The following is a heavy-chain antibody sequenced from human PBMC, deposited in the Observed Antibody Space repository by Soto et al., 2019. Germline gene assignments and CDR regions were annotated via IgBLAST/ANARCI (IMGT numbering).Heavy chain of an antibody. CDR2: ILPVFGTQ. CDR3: ARSAAAGFKGSLDV. Sequence: SVKVSCKASGGIFNSFAISWVRQAPGQGLEWMGGILPVFGTQSNSPNFQGRITITADRSTATACMELSSLRFEDTAVYYCARSAAAGFKGSLDVWGQGTRVTVSS. J-gene: IGHJ6*02. V-gene: IGHV1-69*06. D-gene: IGHD6-13*01. CDR1: GGIFNSFA.